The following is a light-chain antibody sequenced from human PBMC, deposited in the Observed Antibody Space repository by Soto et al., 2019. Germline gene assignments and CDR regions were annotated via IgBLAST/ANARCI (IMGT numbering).Light chain of an antibody. J-gene: IGKJ1*01. CDR2: GAS. CDR3: QQYASSPRT. Sequence: EIVLTQSPGTLSLSPGERVTLFCRASQSFTTSQLAWYQQRPGQAPRVLIFGASRRATGIPDRFSGSGSGTDFTLTISRLEPEDSAVYYCQQYASSPRTFGQGTTVEIK. CDR1: QSFTTSQ. V-gene: IGKV3-20*01.